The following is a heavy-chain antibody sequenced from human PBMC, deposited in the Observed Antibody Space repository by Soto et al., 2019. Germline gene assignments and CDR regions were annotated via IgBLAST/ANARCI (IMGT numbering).Heavy chain of an antibody. J-gene: IGHJ4*02. CDR3: ASEALCGADCYFFEY. D-gene: IGHD2-21*02. V-gene: IGHV3-48*03. CDR2: INYSGSNI. CDR1: GFTFSNSE. Sequence: GGSLRLSCAASGFTFSNSEMFWVRQAPGKGLEWVSKINYSGSNIYYSKSVRGRFTISRDNAKNSLSLQMNSLTDEDTAIYYCASEALCGADCYFFEYWGPGTLVTVSS.